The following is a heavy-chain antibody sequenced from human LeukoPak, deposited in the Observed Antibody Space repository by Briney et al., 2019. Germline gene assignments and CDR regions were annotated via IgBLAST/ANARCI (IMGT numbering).Heavy chain of an antibody. Sequence: GGSLRLSCAASGFTFDDYGMSWVRQAPGKGLEWVSGINWNGGSTGYADSVKGRFTISRDNAKNSLYLQMNSLRAEDTALYYCARDRAAYAEYYYYYMDVWGKGTTVTVSS. D-gene: IGHD3-10*01. CDR1: GFTFDDYG. V-gene: IGHV3-20*04. J-gene: IGHJ6*03. CDR3: ARDRAAYAEYYYYYMDV. CDR2: INWNGGST.